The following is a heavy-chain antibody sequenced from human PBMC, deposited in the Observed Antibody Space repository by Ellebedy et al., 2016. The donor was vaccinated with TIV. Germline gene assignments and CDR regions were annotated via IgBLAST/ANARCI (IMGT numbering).Heavy chain of an antibody. CDR1: GFSFSNHW. CDR3: ARGVTYYYERGVDY. D-gene: IGHD3-9*01. Sequence: PGGSLRLSCAASGFSFSNHWMNWVRQAPGKGLEWVANIKKDGSEKYYVDYVKGRFTISRDNAKTSLFLQMNSLGAEDTAVYYCARGVTYYYERGVDYWGQGTLVTVSS. J-gene: IGHJ4*02. CDR2: IKKDGSEK. V-gene: IGHV3-7*03.